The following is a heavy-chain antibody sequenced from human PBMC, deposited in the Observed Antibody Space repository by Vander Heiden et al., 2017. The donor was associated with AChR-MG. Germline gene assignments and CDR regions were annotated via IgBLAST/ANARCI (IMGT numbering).Heavy chain of an antibody. CDR2: IYYSGST. Sequence: QLQLQESGPGLVKPSETLSLTCTVSGGSISSSSYYWGWIRQPPGKGLEWIGSIYYSGSTYYNPSLKSRVTISVDTSKNQFSLKLSSVTAADTAVYYCARHGGYCSSTSCYGSWFDPWGQGTLVTVSS. J-gene: IGHJ5*02. CDR3: ARHGGYCSSTSCYGSWFDP. V-gene: IGHV4-39*01. CDR1: GGSISSSSYY. D-gene: IGHD2-2*01.